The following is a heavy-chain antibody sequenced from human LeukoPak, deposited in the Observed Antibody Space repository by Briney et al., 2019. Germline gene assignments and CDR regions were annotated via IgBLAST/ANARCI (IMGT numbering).Heavy chain of an antibody. D-gene: IGHD2-2*01. V-gene: IGHV5-51*01. CDR2: IYPGDSDT. CDR1: GYSFTSYW. J-gene: IGHJ6*03. Sequence: GESLKISCKGSGYSFTSYWIGWVRQMPGKGLEWMGIIYPGDSDTRYSPSFQGQVTISADKSISTAYLQWSSLKASDTAMYYCARYLGYCSSTSCYVLGRFHYHYMDVWGKGTTVTVSS. CDR3: ARYLGYCSSTSCYVLGRFHYHYMDV.